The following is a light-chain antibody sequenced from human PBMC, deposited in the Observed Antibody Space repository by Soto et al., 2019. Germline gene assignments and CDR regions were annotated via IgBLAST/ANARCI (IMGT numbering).Light chain of an antibody. CDR3: CSYAGSYTFYV. Sequence: QSALTQPRSVSGSPGQSVTISCNGTSSDVGGYNYVSWYQQHPGKAPKVMIYDVSKRPSGVPDRFSGSKSGNTASLTISGLQAEDEADYYCCSYAGSYTFYVFGTGTKLTVL. V-gene: IGLV2-11*01. J-gene: IGLJ1*01. CDR1: SSDVGGYNY. CDR2: DVS.